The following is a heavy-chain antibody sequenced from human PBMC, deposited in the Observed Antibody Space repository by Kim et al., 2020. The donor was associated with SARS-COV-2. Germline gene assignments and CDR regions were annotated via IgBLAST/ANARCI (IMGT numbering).Heavy chain of an antibody. J-gene: IGHJ6*02. CDR3: ARVRGLVTIFGVVTDAYYYYGMDV. Sequence: ASVKVSCKASGYTFTSYGISWVRQAPGQGLEWMGWISAYNGNTNYAQKLQGRVTMTTDTSTSTAYMELRSLRSDDTAVYYCARVRGLVTIFGVVTDAYYYYGMDVWGQGTTVTVSS. V-gene: IGHV1-18*01. CDR1: GYTFTSYG. CDR2: ISAYNGNT. D-gene: IGHD3-3*01.